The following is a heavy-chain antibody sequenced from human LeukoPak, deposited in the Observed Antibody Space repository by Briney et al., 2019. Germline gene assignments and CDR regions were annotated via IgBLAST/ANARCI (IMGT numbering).Heavy chain of an antibody. D-gene: IGHD2-15*01. CDR3: AGGYCSGGICYSFGFDY. CDR1: GFTFSSYS. V-gene: IGHV3-48*01. J-gene: IGHJ4*02. Sequence: GGSLRLSCADSGFTFSSYSMNWVRQAPGKGLEWVSYISSSSSTIYYADSVKGRVTISRDNTKNSLYLQMNSLRAEDTAMYYCAGGYCSGGICYSFGFDYWGQGTLVTVSS. CDR2: ISSSSSTI.